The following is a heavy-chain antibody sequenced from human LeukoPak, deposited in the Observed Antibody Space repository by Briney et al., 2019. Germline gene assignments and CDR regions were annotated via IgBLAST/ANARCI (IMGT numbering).Heavy chain of an antibody. D-gene: IGHD1-26*01. CDR1: GFTFSDYY. V-gene: IGHV3-11*04. CDR3: ARERGGGGSYSDY. J-gene: IGHJ4*02. Sequence: GSLRLSCAASGFTFSDYYMSWIRQAPGKGLEWVSYISSSGNTIYYADSVKGRFTISRDNAKKSVSLQMNSLRAEDTAVYYCARERGGGGSYSDYWGQGTLVTVSS. CDR2: ISSSGNTI.